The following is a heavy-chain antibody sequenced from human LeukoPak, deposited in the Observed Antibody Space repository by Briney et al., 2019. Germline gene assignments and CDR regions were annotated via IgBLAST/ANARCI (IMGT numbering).Heavy chain of an antibody. V-gene: IGHV1-8*01. CDR3: ARVFIVVVTARSGSFDY. CDR1: GYTFTSYD. CDR2: MNPNSGNT. J-gene: IGHJ4*02. Sequence: ASVKVSCKASGYTFTSYDIHWVRQATGQGLEWMGWMNPNSGNTGYAQKLQGRVTMTTDTSTSTAYMELRSLRSDDTAVYYCARVFIVVVTARSGSFDYWGQGTLVTVSS. D-gene: IGHD2-21*02.